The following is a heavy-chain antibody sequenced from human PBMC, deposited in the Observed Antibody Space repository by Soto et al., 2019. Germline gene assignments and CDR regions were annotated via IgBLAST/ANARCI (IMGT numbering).Heavy chain of an antibody. Sequence: GASVKVSCKVSGYTLTELSMHWVRQSPGKGLEWMGGFDPEDGETIYAQKFQGRVTMTEDTSTDTAYMELSSLRSEDTAVYYCATGRRLGPPFRLQFFDCLSPTERRFDPWGKGPLVTVSS. CDR2: FDPEDGET. D-gene: IGHD3-9*01. V-gene: IGHV1-24*01. CDR3: ATGRRLGPPFRLQFFDCLSPTERRFDP. CDR1: GYTLTELS. J-gene: IGHJ5*02.